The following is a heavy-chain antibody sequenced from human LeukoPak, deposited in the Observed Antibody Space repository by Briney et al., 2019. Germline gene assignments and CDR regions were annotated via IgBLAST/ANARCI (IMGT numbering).Heavy chain of an antibody. Sequence: PGGSLRLSCAASGFTFSSYWMSWVRQAPRKGLEWVANIKQDGSEKYYVDSVKGRFTISRDNAKNSLYLQMNSLRAEDTAVYYCARVDRQRNNDYWGQGTLVTVSS. J-gene: IGHJ4*02. V-gene: IGHV3-7*01. CDR2: IKQDGSEK. CDR1: GFTFSSYW. CDR3: ARVDRQRNNDY. D-gene: IGHD1/OR15-1a*01.